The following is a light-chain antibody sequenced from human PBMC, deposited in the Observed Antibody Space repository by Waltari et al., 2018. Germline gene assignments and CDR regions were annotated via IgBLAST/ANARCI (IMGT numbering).Light chain of an antibody. Sequence: QSVLTQPPSASGTPGQRVTMSCSGGSSHIGVHYVYWYQQLPGTAPTPLPYRNNGRPSGVPDRFSGSKSGTSASLAINGLRSEDEADYYCAAWDDRLSAWVFGGMTKLTVL. CDR2: RNN. J-gene: IGLJ3*02. CDR1: SSHIGVHY. V-gene: IGLV1-47*01. CDR3: AAWDDRLSAWV.